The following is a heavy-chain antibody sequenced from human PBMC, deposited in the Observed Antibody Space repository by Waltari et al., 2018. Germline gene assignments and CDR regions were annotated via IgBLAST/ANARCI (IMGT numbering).Heavy chain of an antibody. CDR3: ARGGMEHQVPWGFDY. CDR2: IYPGDSDT. J-gene: IGHJ4*02. V-gene: IGHV5-51*01. Sequence: EVQLVQSGAEVNKPGESLTISCKGSGYSFTSYWIDWVRQMPGKGLEWMGIIYPGDSDTRYSPSFQCQVTISADKSISTAYLQWSSLKASDTAMYYCARGGMEHQVPWGFDYWGQGTLVTVSS. D-gene: IGHD1-1*01. CDR1: GYSFTSYW.